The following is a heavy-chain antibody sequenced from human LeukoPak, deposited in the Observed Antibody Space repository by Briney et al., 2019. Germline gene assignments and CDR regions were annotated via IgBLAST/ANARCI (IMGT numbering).Heavy chain of an antibody. CDR2: IKPDGSEK. CDR1: GFTFSSYW. Sequence: GGSLRLSCAASGFTFSSYWMSWVRQAPGKGLECVANIKPDGSEKNYVDSVKGRFTISRDNAKNSLYLQMNSLRAEDTAVYYCARDLYSSSWYEQGYYYYMDVWGKGTTVTVSS. D-gene: IGHD6-13*01. V-gene: IGHV3-7*01. J-gene: IGHJ6*03. CDR3: ARDLYSSSWYEQGYYYYMDV.